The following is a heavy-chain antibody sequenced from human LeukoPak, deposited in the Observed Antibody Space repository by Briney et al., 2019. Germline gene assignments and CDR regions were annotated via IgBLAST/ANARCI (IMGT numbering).Heavy chain of an antibody. CDR1: GFIFSRHW. Sequence: GGSLRLSCAASGFIFSRHWMSWVRQAPGEGLEWVANIRYDGSEKKYVDSVKGRFTISRDNAKNSVYLQMSSLSAEDTAVYYCARNYNDNPKWGDASDLWGQGTMVTVSS. CDR3: ARNYNDNPKWGDASDL. V-gene: IGHV3-7*01. J-gene: IGHJ3*01. D-gene: IGHD3-22*01. CDR2: IRYDGSEK.